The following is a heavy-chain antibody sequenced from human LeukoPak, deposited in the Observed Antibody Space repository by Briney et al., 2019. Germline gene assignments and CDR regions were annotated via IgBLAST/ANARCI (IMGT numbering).Heavy chain of an antibody. V-gene: IGHV1-69*13. J-gene: IGHJ6*02. Sequence: ASVKVSRKASVGTFRSYAICWVRQGPGPGLECMGGIIPIVCTANYAQKFQGRFTITADESTSTAYMELSSLRSEDTAVYYCARLAAADHYYFGMDVWGQGTTVTVSS. D-gene: IGHD6-13*01. CDR3: ARLAAADHYYFGMDV. CDR2: IIPIVCTA. CDR1: VGTFRSYA.